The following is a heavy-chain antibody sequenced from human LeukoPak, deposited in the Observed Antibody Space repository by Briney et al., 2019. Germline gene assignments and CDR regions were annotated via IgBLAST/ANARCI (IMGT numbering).Heavy chain of an antibody. V-gene: IGHV4-59*08. CDR1: GGSISSNY. CDR3: ARHVESSSENFFDP. D-gene: IGHD1-26*01. J-gene: IGHJ5*02. Sequence: SETLSLTCTVAGGSISSNYWSWMRQPPGKGLEWVGYMHYSGSTNYNPSLKSRVTISFDTSRTQFSLKLSSVTAADTAVYYCARHVESSSENFFDPWGQGTLVAVSS. CDR2: MHYSGST.